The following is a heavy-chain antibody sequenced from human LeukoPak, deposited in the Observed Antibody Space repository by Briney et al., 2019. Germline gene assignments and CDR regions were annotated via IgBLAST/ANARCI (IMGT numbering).Heavy chain of an antibody. CDR3: TTVPRTISTDY. V-gene: IGHV3-15*01. CDR1: GFTFTNAW. Sequence: GGSLRLSCEASGFTFTNAWMSWVRQATGKGLEWVDRIKSKTDGGTIDYAAPVKGRFTISRDDAKNTLYLQMNSLKTEDTAVYYCTTVPRTISTDYWGQGTLVAVSS. CDR2: IKSKTDGGTI. D-gene: IGHD5-24*01. J-gene: IGHJ4*02.